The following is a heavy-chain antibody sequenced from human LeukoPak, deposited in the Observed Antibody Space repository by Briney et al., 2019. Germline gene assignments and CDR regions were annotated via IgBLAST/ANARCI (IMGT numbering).Heavy chain of an antibody. CDR1: GFTFDDYA. CDR2: ISWNSGSI. J-gene: IGHJ4*02. Sequence: GGSLRLSCAASGFTFDDYAMHWVRQAPGKGLEWVSGISWNSGSIGYADSVKGRFTISRDNSKNTLYLQMNSLRAEDTAVYYCARDGEYCSSTSCSYFDYWGQGTLVTVSS. V-gene: IGHV3-9*01. D-gene: IGHD2-2*01. CDR3: ARDGEYCSSTSCSYFDY.